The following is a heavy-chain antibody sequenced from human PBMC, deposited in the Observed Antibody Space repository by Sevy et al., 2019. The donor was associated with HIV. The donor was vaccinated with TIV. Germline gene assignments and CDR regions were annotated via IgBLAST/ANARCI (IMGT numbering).Heavy chain of an antibody. CDR2: IRSKENSYGT. J-gene: IGHJ6*02. V-gene: IGHV3-73*01. D-gene: IGHD6-6*01. Sequence: GSLRLSCAASGVTFSGSAMHWGRQAFGEGLEGGGRIRSKENSYGTAYASSVKGRFTISRDDSKNTAYLQMNSLKTEDTAVYYCTRLSGQYSSSSRGMDVWGQGTTVTVSS. CDR1: GVTFSGSA. CDR3: TRLSGQYSSSSRGMDV.